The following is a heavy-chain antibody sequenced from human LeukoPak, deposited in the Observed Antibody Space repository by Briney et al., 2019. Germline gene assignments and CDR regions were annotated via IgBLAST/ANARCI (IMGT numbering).Heavy chain of an antibody. CDR1: GDSVSTNSAA. V-gene: IGHV6-1*01. CDR2: TYFRSKWYN. CDR3: ARGAVAHYDS. Sequence: SQTLSLTCAISGDSVSTNSAAWNWIRQSPSRGLEWLGRTYFRSKWYNDYAVSLKSRITINPDTSRNQFSLHLNFVTPEDTAVYYCARGAVAHYDSWGQGTLVTVSS. D-gene: IGHD6-19*01. J-gene: IGHJ5*01.